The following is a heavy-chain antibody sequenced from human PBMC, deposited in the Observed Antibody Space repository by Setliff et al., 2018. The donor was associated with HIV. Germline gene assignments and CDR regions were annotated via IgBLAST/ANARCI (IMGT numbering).Heavy chain of an antibody. J-gene: IGHJ4*02. Sequence: VASVKVSCKASGSIFTGYYIHWVRQAPGQGLEWMARISAHSGATDYLQSLQGRVTVTRDTSINTAYLELRGLSSDDTAIYFCAYTSITTRRFDYWGQGTLVTVSS. CDR1: GSIFTGYY. D-gene: IGHD1-1*01. V-gene: IGHV1-2*06. CDR3: AYTSITTRRFDY. CDR2: ISAHSGAT.